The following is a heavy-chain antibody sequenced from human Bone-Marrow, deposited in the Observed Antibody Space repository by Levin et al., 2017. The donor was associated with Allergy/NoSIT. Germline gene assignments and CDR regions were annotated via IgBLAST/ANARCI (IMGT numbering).Heavy chain of an antibody. V-gene: IGHV4-34*01. D-gene: IGHD5-12*01. CDR1: GASFSGYY. J-gene: IGHJ6*04. CDR3: ARRGYSAYMDV. Sequence: SETLSLSCAVYGASFSGYYWAWIRQPPGKGLEWIGEISNSGSTFYNPSLKSRVTVSVDTSKKQFSLDLRSVTAADTAVYYCARRGYSAYMDVWGKGTTVTVSS. CDR2: ISNSGST.